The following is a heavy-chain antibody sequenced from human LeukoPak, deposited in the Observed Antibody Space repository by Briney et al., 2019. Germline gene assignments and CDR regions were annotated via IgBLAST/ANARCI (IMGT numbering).Heavy chain of an antibody. D-gene: IGHD3-22*01. V-gene: IGHV4-39*07. CDR2: IYYSGST. J-gene: IGHJ4*02. CDR3: ARGSILYDSSGYIDY. CDR1: GGSISSSSYY. Sequence: SETLSLTCTVSGGSISSSSYYWGWIRQPPGKGLEWIGSIYYSGSTYYNPSLKSRVTISVDTPKNQFSLKLSSVTAADTAVYYCARGSILYDSSGYIDYWGQGTLVTVSS.